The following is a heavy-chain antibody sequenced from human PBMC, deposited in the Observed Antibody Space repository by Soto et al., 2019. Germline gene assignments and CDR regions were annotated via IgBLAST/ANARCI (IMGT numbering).Heavy chain of an antibody. J-gene: IGHJ4*02. CDR3: ARPPNYYDSRGYYGY. CDR1: AFSFSTYA. CDR2: ISGSGRSP. Sequence: GGSLRLSCAASAFSFSTYAMSWVRQAPGKGLEWVSEISGSGRSPYYSDSVKGRFTISRDNAKNSLYLQMNSLRAEDTAVYYCARPPNYYDSRGYYGYWGQGTLVTVSS. V-gene: IGHV3-23*01. D-gene: IGHD3-22*01.